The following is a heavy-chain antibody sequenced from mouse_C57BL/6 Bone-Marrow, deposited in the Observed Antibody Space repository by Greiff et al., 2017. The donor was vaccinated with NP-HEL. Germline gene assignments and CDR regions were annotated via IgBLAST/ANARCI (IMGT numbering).Heavy chain of an antibody. CDR1: GYTFTSYG. V-gene: IGHV1-81*01. J-gene: IGHJ1*03. D-gene: IGHD1-1*01. CDR3: APITTVVATDWYFDV. Sequence: LVESGAELARPGASVKLSCKASGYTFTSYGISWVKQRTGQGLEWIGEIYPRSGNTYYNEKFKGKATLTADKSSSTAYIELRSLTSEDSAVYFCAPITTVVATDWYFDVWGTGTTVTVSS. CDR2: IYPRSGNT.